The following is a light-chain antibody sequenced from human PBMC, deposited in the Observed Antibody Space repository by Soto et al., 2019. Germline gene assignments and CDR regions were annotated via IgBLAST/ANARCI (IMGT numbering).Light chain of an antibody. Sequence: EIVLTQSPATLSLSPGERATLSCRASQSVSSYLAWYQQKPGQAPRLLIYDASNRATGIPARFSGSGSGTDLTLTINSLEPEDFAVYYCQQRSNWPPWTFGQGTEVEIK. J-gene: IGKJ1*01. CDR2: DAS. V-gene: IGKV3-11*01. CDR3: QQRSNWPPWT. CDR1: QSVSSY.